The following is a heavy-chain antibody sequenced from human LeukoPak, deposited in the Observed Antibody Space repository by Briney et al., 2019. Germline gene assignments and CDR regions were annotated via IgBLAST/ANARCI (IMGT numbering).Heavy chain of an antibody. CDR3: AKTLETIVLPPPAAKPLDY. CDR2: ISGSGAST. V-gene: IGHV3-23*01. D-gene: IGHD2-8*01. Sequence: GGSLRLSCAASGFTFGSYAMTWVRQAPGKGLEWVSTISGSGASTYYADSVKGRLTISRDNSKNTLYLQMNSLRAEDTAVYYCAKTLETIVLPPPAAKPLDYWGQGTLVTVSS. J-gene: IGHJ4*02. CDR1: GFTFGSYA.